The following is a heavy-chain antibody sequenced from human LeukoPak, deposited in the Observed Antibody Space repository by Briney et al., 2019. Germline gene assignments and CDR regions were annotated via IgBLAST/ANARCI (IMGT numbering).Heavy chain of an antibody. J-gene: IGHJ6*02. Sequence: PSETLSLTCTVSGGSISSYYWSWIRPPPGKGLEWGGYIYYSGSTNYNPSLKSRVTISVDTSKNQFSLKLSSVTAADTAVYYWARGGYDILTGFESVSCYYGMDVWGQGTTVTVSS. D-gene: IGHD3-9*01. CDR3: ARGGYDILTGFESVSCYYGMDV. V-gene: IGHV4-59*01. CDR1: GGSISSYY. CDR2: IYYSGST.